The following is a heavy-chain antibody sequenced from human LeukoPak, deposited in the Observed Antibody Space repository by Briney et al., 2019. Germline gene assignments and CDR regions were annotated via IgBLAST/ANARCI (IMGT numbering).Heavy chain of an antibody. CDR2: ISPNNGDT. D-gene: IGHD3-10*01. CDR1: GYTFTDSY. CDR3: VRSPIGASAY. V-gene: IGHV1-2*02. Sequence: GPSVNVSCKPSGYTFTDSYIHWVRQAPGVGLQWMGWISPNNGDTRYAEDFQDRVTITRDTSISTAYMELNGLTPDDTYVYYCVRSPIGASAYWGRGTLVTVSS. J-gene: IGHJ4*02.